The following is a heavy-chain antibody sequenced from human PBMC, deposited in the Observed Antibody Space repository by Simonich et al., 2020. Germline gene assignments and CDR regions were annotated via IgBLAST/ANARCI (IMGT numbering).Heavy chain of an antibody. Sequence: QVQLVQSGAEVKKPGASVKVSCKASGYTFTGYYMHWVRQAPGQGLEWKGRINPNSGGTNYAQKFQGRVTMTRDTSISTAYRELSRLRSDDTAVYYCARARLYSSSHAFDIWGQGTMVTVSS. J-gene: IGHJ3*02. CDR2: INPNSGGT. V-gene: IGHV1-2*02. CDR3: ARARLYSSSHAFDI. CDR1: GYTFTGYY. D-gene: IGHD6-6*01.